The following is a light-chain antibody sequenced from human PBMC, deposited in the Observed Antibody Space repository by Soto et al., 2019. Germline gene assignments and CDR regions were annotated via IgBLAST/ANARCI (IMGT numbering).Light chain of an antibody. CDR1: QGIGSY. V-gene: IGKV1-9*01. CDR3: QQLNSYPTT. CDR2: PAS. Sequence: DIQLTQSPSFLSPSVGDRVTVTCRASQGIGSYLAWYQQKPGKAPKLLIYPASTLQSGVPSRFTGSGSGTEFTLTISSLQPEDFATYYCQQLNSYPTTFGGGTKVDIK. J-gene: IGKJ4*01.